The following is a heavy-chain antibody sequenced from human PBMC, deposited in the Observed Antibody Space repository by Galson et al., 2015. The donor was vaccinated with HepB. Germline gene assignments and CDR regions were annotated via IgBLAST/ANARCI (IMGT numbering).Heavy chain of an antibody. V-gene: IGHV3-7*03. J-gene: IGHJ4*02. D-gene: IGHD6-13*01. CDR1: GFTFSSYW. Sequence: SLRLSCAASGFTFSSYWMSWVRQAPGKGLEWVANIKQDGSEKYYVDSVKGRFTTSRDNAKNSLYLQMNSLRAEDTAVYYCARGGSSWDGACVDYWGQGTLVTVSS. CDR3: ARGGSSWDGACVDY. CDR2: IKQDGSEK.